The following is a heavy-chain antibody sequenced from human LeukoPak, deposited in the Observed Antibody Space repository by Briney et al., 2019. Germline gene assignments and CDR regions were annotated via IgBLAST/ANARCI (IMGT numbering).Heavy chain of an antibody. Sequence: GSLRLSCAASGFTVSSNYMSWVRQAPGKGLEWIGEINHSGSTNYNPSLKSRVTISVDTSKNQFSLKLSSVTAADTAVYYCARGNYYDSRTYYRAFDIWGQGTMVTVSS. D-gene: IGHD3-22*01. CDR2: INHSGST. V-gene: IGHV4-34*01. CDR1: GFTVSSNY. J-gene: IGHJ3*02. CDR3: ARGNYYDSRTYYRAFDI.